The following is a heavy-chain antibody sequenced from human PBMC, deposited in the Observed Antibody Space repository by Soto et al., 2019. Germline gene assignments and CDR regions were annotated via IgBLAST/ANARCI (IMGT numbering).Heavy chain of an antibody. CDR3: ARGDYGTGGYPFPYFDY. CDR1: GYSFTGYY. V-gene: IGHV1-2*02. CDR2: INPDSGAT. J-gene: IGHJ4*02. D-gene: IGHD2-8*02. Sequence: HEHLVQSGAEVKRPGASLKVSCKASGYSFTGYYIHWVRQAPGQGLEWMGWINPDSGATNYAQNFRGRGTLTSDPSISTASMDLTSLTSDDTAVYYCARGDYGTGGYPFPYFDYWGQGTLVIVSS.